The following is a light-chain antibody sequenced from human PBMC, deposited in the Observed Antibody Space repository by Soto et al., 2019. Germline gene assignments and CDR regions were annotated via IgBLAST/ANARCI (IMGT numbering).Light chain of an antibody. J-gene: IGKJ1*01. CDR1: ESVSSNH. V-gene: IGKV3-20*01. Sequence: ESVFAQSPCTLSLSPGERATLTCRSSESVSSNHLAWYQQKPGQAPRLLIYDSSIRATGIPDRFSGSGSGTDFTLTISRLEPEDFAVYYCQQYGSSPLTFGQGTKVDIK. CDR2: DSS. CDR3: QQYGSSPLT.